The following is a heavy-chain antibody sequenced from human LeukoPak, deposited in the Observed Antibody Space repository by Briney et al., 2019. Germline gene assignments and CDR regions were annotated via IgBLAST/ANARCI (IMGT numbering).Heavy chain of an antibody. CDR1: GFTVSGYE. J-gene: IGHJ4*02. Sequence: PGGSLRLSCAASGFTVSGYEFNWVRQAPGQGLEWVSYISSSGSSGSTMYHAESVKGRFTTSRDNAENSVYLQMSSLRVEDTAVYYCARETENCGGDCFDYWGQGTLVTVSS. CDR3: ARETENCGGDCFDY. D-gene: IGHD2-21*01. CDR2: ISSSGSSGSTM. V-gene: IGHV3-48*03.